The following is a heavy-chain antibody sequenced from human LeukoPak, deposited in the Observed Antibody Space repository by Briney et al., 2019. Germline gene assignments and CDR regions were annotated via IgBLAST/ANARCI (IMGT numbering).Heavy chain of an antibody. V-gene: IGHV3-23*01. CDR2: ISGSGGRT. CDR1: GFTFSSYA. D-gene: IGHD6-19*01. Sequence: GGSLRLSCAASGFTFSSYAMSWVRQAPGEGLEWVSAISGSGGRTYYADSVKGRFTISRDNSKNTLYLQMNSLRAEDTAVYYCAKAPFRAVAGTPHDYWGQGTLVTVSS. CDR3: AKAPFRAVAGTPHDY. J-gene: IGHJ4*02.